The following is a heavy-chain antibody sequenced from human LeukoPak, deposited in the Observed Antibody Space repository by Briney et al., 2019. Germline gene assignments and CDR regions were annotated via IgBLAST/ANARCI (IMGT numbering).Heavy chain of an antibody. Sequence: PGGSLRLSCAASGFTFNSYWMNWVRQAPGKGLEWVANIKEDGNEKYYVDSVKGRFTISRDNAKNSLYLQMNSLRAEDTAVYYCARGVDVWGQGTTVTVS. J-gene: IGHJ6*02. CDR1: GFTFNSYW. CDR2: IKEDGNEK. CDR3: ARGVDV. V-gene: IGHV3-7*04.